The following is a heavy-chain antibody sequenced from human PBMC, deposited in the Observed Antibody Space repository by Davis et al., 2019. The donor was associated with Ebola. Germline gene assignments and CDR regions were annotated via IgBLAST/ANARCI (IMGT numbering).Heavy chain of an antibody. V-gene: IGHV4-34*01. CDR3: VGGRWLI. CDR2: INHSGST. Sequence: SETLSLTCAVYGGSFSGYYWSWNRQPPGKGLEWIGEINHSGSTNYNPSLKSRVTISVDTSKNQFSLKLSSVIAADTAVYYCVGGRWLIWGRGTMVTVSS. CDR1: GGSFSGYY. J-gene: IGHJ3*02. D-gene: IGHD5-24*01.